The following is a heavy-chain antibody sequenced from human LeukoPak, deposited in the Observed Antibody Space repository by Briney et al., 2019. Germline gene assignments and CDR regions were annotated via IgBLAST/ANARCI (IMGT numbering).Heavy chain of an antibody. CDR2: IGSSSSYI. CDR3: ARDVVSNQYYDFWSGYPFDY. D-gene: IGHD3-3*01. CDR1: GFTFRTYT. Sequence: GGSLRLSCAASGFTFRTYTMNWVRQAPGQELEWVSSIGSSSSYIFYADSVKGRFTISRDNAKNSLYLQMNSLRAEDTAVYYCARDVVSNQYYDFWSGYPFDYWGQGTLVTVSS. J-gene: IGHJ4*02. V-gene: IGHV3-21*01.